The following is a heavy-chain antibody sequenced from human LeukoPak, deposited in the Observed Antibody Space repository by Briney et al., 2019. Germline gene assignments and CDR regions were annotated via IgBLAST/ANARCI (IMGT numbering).Heavy chain of an antibody. J-gene: IGHJ4*02. CDR1: GGPFSGYY. V-gene: IGHV4-34*11. D-gene: IGHD5-18*01. CDR3: ASRRGYSYGRTLDY. CDR2: IDYSGST. Sequence: PSETLSLTCAVYGGPFSGYYWSWIRQPPGKGLEWIGYIDYSGSTYDNPSLKSRVTISVDTSKNQFSLKLSSVTAADTAVYYCASRRGYSYGRTLDYWGQGTLVTVSS.